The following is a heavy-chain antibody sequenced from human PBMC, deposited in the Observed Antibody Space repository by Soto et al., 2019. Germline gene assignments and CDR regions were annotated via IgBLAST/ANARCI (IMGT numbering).Heavy chain of an antibody. CDR3: ARAGHSIFGVVIDLMDV. CDR1: GGSISSYY. V-gene: IGHV4-59*01. D-gene: IGHD3-3*01. CDR2: IYYSGST. Sequence: SETLSLTCTVSGGSISSYYWSWIRQPPGKGLEWIGYIYYSGSTNYNPSLKSRVTISVDTSKNQFSLKLSSVTAADTAVYYCARAGHSIFGVVIDLMDVWGKGTTVTVSS. J-gene: IGHJ6*03.